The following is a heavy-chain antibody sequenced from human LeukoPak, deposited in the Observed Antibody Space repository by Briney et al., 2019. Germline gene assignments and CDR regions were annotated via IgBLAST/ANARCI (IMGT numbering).Heavy chain of an antibody. V-gene: IGHV3-11*01. CDR1: GFTFSDYY. Sequence: PGGSLRLSCAASGFTFSDYYMSWIRQAPGKGLEWVSYISSSGSTIYYADSVEGRFTISRDNAKNSLYLQMNSLRAEDTAVYYCARAVLLWFGELLDYFDYWGQGTLVTVSS. J-gene: IGHJ4*02. D-gene: IGHD3-10*01. CDR2: ISSSGSTI. CDR3: ARAVLLWFGELLDYFDY.